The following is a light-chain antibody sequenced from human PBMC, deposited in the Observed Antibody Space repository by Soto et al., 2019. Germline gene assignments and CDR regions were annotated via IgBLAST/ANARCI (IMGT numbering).Light chain of an antibody. CDR2: SAS. CDR1: TGAINSAYY. Sequence: QAVVTPEASLAVSPGGAVTLTRAFNTGAINSAYYPSWLQQKPGQAPRALIYSASGKHSWTPARFSGSLLGGKAALTLSGVQPEDEAEYYCLLYYGGAHVFGTGTKVTVL. CDR3: LLYYGGAHV. J-gene: IGLJ1*01. V-gene: IGLV7-43*01.